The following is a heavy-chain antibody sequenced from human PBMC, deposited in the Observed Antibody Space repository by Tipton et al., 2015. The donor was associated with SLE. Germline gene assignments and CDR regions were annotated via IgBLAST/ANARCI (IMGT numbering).Heavy chain of an antibody. J-gene: IGHJ6*02. Sequence: SLRLSCAASGFTFSSYAMSWVRQAPGKGLEWVSAISGSGGSTYYADSVKARFTISRDNSKNTLYLQMNSLRAEDTAVYYCAIPPGGIAAAGGGNDGMDVWGQGTTVTVSS. CDR3: AIPPGGIAAAGGGNDGMDV. CDR2: ISGSGGST. V-gene: IGHV3-23*01. CDR1: GFTFSSYA. D-gene: IGHD6-13*01.